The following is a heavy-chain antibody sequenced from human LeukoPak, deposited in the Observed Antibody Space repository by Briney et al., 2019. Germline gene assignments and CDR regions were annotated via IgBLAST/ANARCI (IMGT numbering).Heavy chain of an antibody. J-gene: IGHJ6*02. CDR2: MNPNSGNT. V-gene: IGHV1-8*01. Sequence: GASVRVSCKASGYTFTSYDINWVRQATGQGLEWVGWMNPNSGNTGYAQKFQGRVTMTRNTSISTAYMELSSLRSEDTAVYYCARREERYYYGSGSYYRYYYYYGMDVWGQGTTVTVSS. CDR3: ARREERYYYGSGSYYRYYYYYGMDV. CDR1: GYTFTSYD. D-gene: IGHD3-10*01.